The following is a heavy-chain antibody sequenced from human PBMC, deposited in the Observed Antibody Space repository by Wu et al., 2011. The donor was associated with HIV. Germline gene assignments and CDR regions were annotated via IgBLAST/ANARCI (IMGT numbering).Heavy chain of an antibody. D-gene: IGHD5-18*01. Sequence: QVQLVQSGAAVKKPGSSVKVSCKASGGTFNSYGITWVRQAPGQGLEWMGGIIPISGTSKYAQKFQGRVMISADKSTSTAYMELRSLRSEDTGVYYCARDSEGRRQQYFYYHMDVWGKGTTVTVSS. CDR1: GGTFNSYG. CDR2: IIPISGTS. CDR3: ARDSEGRRQQYFYYHMDV. V-gene: IGHV1-69*14. J-gene: IGHJ6*03.